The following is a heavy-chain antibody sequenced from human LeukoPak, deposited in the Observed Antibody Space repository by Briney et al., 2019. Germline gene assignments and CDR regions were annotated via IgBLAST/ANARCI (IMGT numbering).Heavy chain of an antibody. Sequence: SETLSLTCTVSGGSISSSSYYWGWIRQPPGKGLEWIGSIYYSGSTYYNPPLKSRVTISVDTSKNQFSLKLSSVTAADTAVYYCARYIVVVPAAIRTNWFDPWGQGTLVTVSS. J-gene: IGHJ5*02. CDR1: GGSISSSSYY. V-gene: IGHV4-39*01. CDR2: IYYSGST. D-gene: IGHD2-2*01. CDR3: ARYIVVVPAAIRTNWFDP.